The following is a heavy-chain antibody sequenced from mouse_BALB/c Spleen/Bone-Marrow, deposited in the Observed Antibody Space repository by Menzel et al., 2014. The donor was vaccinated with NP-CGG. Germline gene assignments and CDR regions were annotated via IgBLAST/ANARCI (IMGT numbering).Heavy chain of an antibody. J-gene: IGHJ2*01. CDR1: GFTCTDYY. CDR2: IRNKANGYTT. CDR3: ARDDYGRGY. Sequence: EVMLVESGGGLVQPGGSLRLSCATSGFTCTDYYMSWVRQPPGKALEWLGFIRNKANGYTTEYSASVKGRFTISRDNSQSILYLQMNTLRAEDSATYYCARDDYGRGYWGQGTTLTVSS. D-gene: IGHD1-1*01. V-gene: IGHV7-3*02.